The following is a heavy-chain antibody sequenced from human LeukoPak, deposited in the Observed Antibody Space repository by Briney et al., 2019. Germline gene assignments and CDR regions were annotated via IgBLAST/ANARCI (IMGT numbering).Heavy chain of an antibody. Sequence: GRSLRLSCAASGFTFSSYGMHWVRQAPGKGLEWVAVIWYDGSNKYYADSVKGRFTISRDNSKNTLYLQMNSLRAEDTAVYYCARAPFYGSGSSDHYFDYWGQGTLVTVSS. D-gene: IGHD3-10*01. J-gene: IGHJ4*02. V-gene: IGHV3-33*01. CDR2: IWYDGSNK. CDR3: ARAPFYGSGSSDHYFDY. CDR1: GFTFSSYG.